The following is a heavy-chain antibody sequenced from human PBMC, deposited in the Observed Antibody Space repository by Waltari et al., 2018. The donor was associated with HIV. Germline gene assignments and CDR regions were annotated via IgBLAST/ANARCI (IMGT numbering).Heavy chain of an antibody. CDR3: ARDSYYYDSSGFFPDF. CDR1: GYTFTAYY. V-gene: IGHV1-2*06. CDR2: INLNSGDT. Sequence: QVQLVQSGAEVKKPGASVKVSCKASGYTFTAYYMHWVRQAPGQGLEWMGRINLNSGDTNYGQKFQGRVTMTRDTSISTAYMELSRLRSDDTAVYYCARDSYYYDSSGFFPDFWGQGTL. D-gene: IGHD3-22*01. J-gene: IGHJ4*02.